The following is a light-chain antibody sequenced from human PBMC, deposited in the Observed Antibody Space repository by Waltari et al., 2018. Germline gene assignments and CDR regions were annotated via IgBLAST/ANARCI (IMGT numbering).Light chain of an antibody. V-gene: IGLV3-1*01. CDR2: QDS. Sequence: SYELTQPPSVSVSPGQTASITCSGAKLGDKYACWYQQKPGQSPVLVIYQDSKRPSGIPERFSGSNSGNTATLTISGTQAMDEADYYCQAWDSSAEFGGGTKLTVL. J-gene: IGLJ2*01. CDR3: QAWDSSAE. CDR1: KLGDKY.